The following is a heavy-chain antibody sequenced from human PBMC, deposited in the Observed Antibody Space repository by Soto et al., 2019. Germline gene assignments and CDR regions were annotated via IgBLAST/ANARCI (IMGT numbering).Heavy chain of an antibody. V-gene: IGHV4-38-2*01. CDR3: AKKGYYPSGKINLFDS. D-gene: IGHD3-10*01. CDR2: VDHSGRT. Sequence: SETLSLTCAVSGYSINSDYYWGWIRQPPGKGLEWIGSVDHSGRTYYSPSLRSRLTIFIDTSKNQFSLRLTSVTAVDTAMYFCAKKGYYPSGKINLFDSWGPGTLVTVSS. CDR1: GYSINSDYY. J-gene: IGHJ4*02.